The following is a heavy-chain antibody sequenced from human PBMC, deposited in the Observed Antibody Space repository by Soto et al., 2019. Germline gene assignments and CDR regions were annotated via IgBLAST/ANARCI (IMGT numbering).Heavy chain of an antibody. CDR1: GFTFSSYA. Sequence: EVQLLESGGGLVQPGGSLRLSCAASGFTFSSYAMSWVRQAPGKGLEWVSAISGSGGSTYYADSVKGRFTISRDNSKNTLYLQMNSLRAEDTAVYYCARALGPFTTVTTFRGSGGQGTLVTVSS. D-gene: IGHD4-17*01. V-gene: IGHV3-23*01. J-gene: IGHJ4*02. CDR3: ARALGPFTTVTTFRGS. CDR2: ISGSGGST.